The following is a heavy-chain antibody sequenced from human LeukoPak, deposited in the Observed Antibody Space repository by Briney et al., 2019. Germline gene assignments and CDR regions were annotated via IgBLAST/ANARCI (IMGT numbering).Heavy chain of an antibody. V-gene: IGHV4-59*01. Sequence: SETLSLTCTVSGGSISSYYWNWIRQPPGKGLEWIGYIYYSGSTNYNPSLKSRVTISVDTSKNQFSLKLSSVTAADTAVYYCARLRGVVPAASKRFDPWGQGTLVTVSS. CDR1: GGSISSYY. J-gene: IGHJ5*02. CDR2: IYYSGST. CDR3: ARLRGVVPAASKRFDP. D-gene: IGHD2-2*01.